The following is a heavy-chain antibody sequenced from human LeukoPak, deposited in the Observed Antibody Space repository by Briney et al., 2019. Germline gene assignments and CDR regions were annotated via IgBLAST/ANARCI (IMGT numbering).Heavy chain of an antibody. J-gene: IGHJ4*02. Sequence: SETLSLTCTVSGGSISSYYWSWIRQPPGKGLEWIGYIYYSGSTNYNPSLKSRVTISVDTSKNQFSLKLSSVTAADTAVYYCVAHYYGSGSYLGFDYWGQGTLVTVSS. CDR2: IYYSGST. CDR1: GGSISSYY. CDR3: VAHYYGSGSYLGFDY. D-gene: IGHD3-10*01. V-gene: IGHV4-59*01.